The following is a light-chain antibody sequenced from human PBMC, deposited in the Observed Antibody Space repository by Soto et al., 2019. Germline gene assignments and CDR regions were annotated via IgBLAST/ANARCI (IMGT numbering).Light chain of an antibody. J-gene: IGKJ2*01. CDR2: DAS. Sequence: DIPMSQSPSTLSASVGDRVTITCRASQSISSWLAWYQQKPGKAPKLLIYDASSLQSGVPSRFSGSGSGTESTLTISSLQPDDCATYYCQQYDSYSPYTFGQGTKLEIK. CDR3: QQYDSYSPYT. V-gene: IGKV1-5*01. CDR1: QSISSW.